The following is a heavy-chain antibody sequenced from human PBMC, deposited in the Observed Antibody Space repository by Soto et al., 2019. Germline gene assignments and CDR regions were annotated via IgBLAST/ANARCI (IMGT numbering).Heavy chain of an antibody. V-gene: IGHV3-30-3*01. D-gene: IGHD3-3*01. J-gene: IGHJ4*02. CDR3: ARDRLRFLEWATH. CDR1: GFTFNDYV. Sequence: QVQLVESGGGVVQPGRSLSLSCAASGFTFNDYVMHWVRQAPGKGLEWVAVISYDGSNGYYADSVKGRFTISRDNSNNTVYLQMNSLRTEDSAVYYCARDRLRFLEWATHWGQGTLVTVSS. CDR2: ISYDGSNG.